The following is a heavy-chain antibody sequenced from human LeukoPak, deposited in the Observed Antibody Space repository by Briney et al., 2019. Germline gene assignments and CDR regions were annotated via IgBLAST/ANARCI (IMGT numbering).Heavy chain of an antibody. V-gene: IGHV3-7*03. CDR2: INQDGSEK. CDR1: GFTFSGYW. CDR3: ASHQGEPNKAGDAFDI. Sequence: PGGSLRLSCAASGFTFSGYWMSWVRQAPGKGLEWVANINQDGSEKYYVDSVKGRFTISRDNSKNTLYLQMNSLRAEDTAVYYCASHQGEPNKAGDAFDIWGQGTMVTVSS. J-gene: IGHJ3*02. D-gene: IGHD3-16*01.